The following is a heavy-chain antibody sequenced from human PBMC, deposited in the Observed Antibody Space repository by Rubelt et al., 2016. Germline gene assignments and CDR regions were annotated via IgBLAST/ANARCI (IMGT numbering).Heavy chain of an antibody. Sequence: GQLQESGPGLVKPSQTLSLTCTVSGVSMSTGGPYWSWIRQHQGKGLEWIGYIYYTGTTYYNPPLKSRDSISVDTSKNQFSLNLSYVTAADTAVYYCAGDRGDSTGRIDCWGQGTLVSVSS. CDR2: IYYTGTT. V-gene: IGHV4-31*03. CDR3: AGDRGDSTGRIDC. CDR1: GVSMSTGGPY. J-gene: IGHJ4*02. D-gene: IGHD3-22*01.